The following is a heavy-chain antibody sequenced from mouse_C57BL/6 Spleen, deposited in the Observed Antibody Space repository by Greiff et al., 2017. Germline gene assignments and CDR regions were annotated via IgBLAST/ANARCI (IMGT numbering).Heavy chain of an antibody. J-gene: IGHJ3*01. CDR3: ARSGCYLAWFAY. D-gene: IGHD2-12*01. CDR1: GYTFTSYW. CDR2: IYPGSGST. Sequence: QVQLQQPGAELVKPGASVKMSCKASGYTFTSYWITWVKQRPGQGLEWIGDIYPGSGSTNYNEKFKSKATLTVDTSSSTAYMQLSSLTSEDSAVYYCARSGCYLAWFAYWGQGTLVTVSA. V-gene: IGHV1-55*01.